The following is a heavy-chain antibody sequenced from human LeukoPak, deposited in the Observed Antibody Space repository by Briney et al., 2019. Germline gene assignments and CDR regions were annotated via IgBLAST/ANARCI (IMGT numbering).Heavy chain of an antibody. J-gene: IGHJ6*03. CDR3: ARGGYDFWSGYYPSNYYYYYMDV. CDR2: ISYDGSNK. D-gene: IGHD3-3*01. V-gene: IGHV3-30-3*01. CDR1: GFTFSSYA. Sequence: PGRSLRLSCAASGFTFSSYAMHWVRQAPGKGLGWVAVISYDGSNKYYADSVKGRFTISRDNSKNTLYLQMNSLRAEDTAVYYCARGGYDFWSGYYPSNYYYYYMDVWGKGTTVTVSS.